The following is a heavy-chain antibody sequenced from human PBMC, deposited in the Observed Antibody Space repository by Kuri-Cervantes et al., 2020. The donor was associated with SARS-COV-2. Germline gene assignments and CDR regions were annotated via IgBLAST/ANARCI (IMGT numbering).Heavy chain of an antibody. J-gene: IGHJ4*02. CDR1: GFTFSSYW. D-gene: IGHD5-18*01. CDR2: IKQDGSEK. Sequence: GGSLRLSCAASGFTFSSYWMSWVRQAPGKGLEWVANIKQDGSEKYYVDSVKGRFTISRDNAKNSLYLQTNSLRAEDTAVYYCATGVRGYSYGPDYWGQGTLVTVSS. CDR3: ATGVRGYSYGPDY. V-gene: IGHV3-7*05.